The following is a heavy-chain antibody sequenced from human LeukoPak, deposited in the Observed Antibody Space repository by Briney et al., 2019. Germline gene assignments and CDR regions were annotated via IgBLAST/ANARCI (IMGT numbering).Heavy chain of an antibody. D-gene: IGHD6-6*01. CDR2: ISSSSSYI. V-gene: IGHV3-21*01. CDR3: ARGRDSSSSYPGY. CDR1: GFTVSGDY. Sequence: GGSLRLSCAASGFTVSGDYMSWVRQAPGKGLEWVSSISSSSSYIYYADSVKGRFTISRDNVKNSLYLQMNSLRAEDTAVYYCARGRDSSSSYPGYWGQGTLVTVSS. J-gene: IGHJ4*02.